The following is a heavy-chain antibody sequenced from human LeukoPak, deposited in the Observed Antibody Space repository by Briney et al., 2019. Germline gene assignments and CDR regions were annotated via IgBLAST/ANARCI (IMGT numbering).Heavy chain of an antibody. CDR1: GYTFTSYA. V-gene: IGHV1-3*01. J-gene: IGHJ5*02. CDR3: ARGYYYGSGSYYWRSWFDP. Sequence: GASVKVSCKASGYTFTSYAMHWVRQAPGQRLEWMGWINAGNGNTKYSQKFQGRVTITRDTSASTAYMELSSLRPEDTAVYYCARGYYYGSGSYYWRSWFDPWGQGTLVTVSS. D-gene: IGHD3-10*01. CDR2: INAGNGNT.